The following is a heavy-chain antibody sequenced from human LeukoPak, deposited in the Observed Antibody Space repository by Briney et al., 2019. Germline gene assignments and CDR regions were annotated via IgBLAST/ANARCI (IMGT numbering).Heavy chain of an antibody. CDR3: ARVHNSGPGYCSGTSCYRLGGWFDT. CDR1: GDSISYYY. D-gene: IGHD2-2*02. J-gene: IGHJ5*02. Sequence: SETLSLTCSVSGDSISYYYWTWIRQPAGKGLEWIGRIYSNGGTNYNPSPNSRVTMSIDTAKNQFSLNLSSVTAADTAIYYCARVHNSGPGYCSGTSCYRLGGWFDTWGQGTLVTVSS. CDR2: IYSNGGT. V-gene: IGHV4-4*07.